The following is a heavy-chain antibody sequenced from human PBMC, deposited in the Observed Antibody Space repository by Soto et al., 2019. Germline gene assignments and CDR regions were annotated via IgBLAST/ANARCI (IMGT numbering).Heavy chain of an antibody. CDR3: ARGSWIQLNYGVDYYYYYMDV. Sequence: ASVKVSCKASGYTFTGYYMHWVRQAPGQGLEWMGWINPNSGGTNYAQKFQGWVTMTRDTSISTAYMELSRLRSDDTAVYYCARGSWIQLNYGVDYYYYYMDVWGKGTTVTVSS. J-gene: IGHJ6*03. V-gene: IGHV1-2*04. CDR2: INPNSGGT. D-gene: IGHD5-18*01. CDR1: GYTFTGYY.